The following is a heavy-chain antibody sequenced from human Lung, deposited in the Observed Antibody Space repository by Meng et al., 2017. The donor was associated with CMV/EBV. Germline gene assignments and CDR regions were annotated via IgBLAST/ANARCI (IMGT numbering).Heavy chain of an antibody. J-gene: IGHJ6*04. V-gene: IGHV3-7*01. CDR1: GFTVSSFW. D-gene: IGHD1-1*01. Sequence: GESLKISCAASGFTVSSFWMAWVRQAPGKGLEWVGNIKQDESEIQYVGSVKGRFTITRDNAKNSLFLQMNSLRAEDTAVYYCARSMLEVNRYYYGMDVWGEGTPVTVSS. CDR2: IKQDESEI. CDR3: ARSMLEVNRYYYGMDV.